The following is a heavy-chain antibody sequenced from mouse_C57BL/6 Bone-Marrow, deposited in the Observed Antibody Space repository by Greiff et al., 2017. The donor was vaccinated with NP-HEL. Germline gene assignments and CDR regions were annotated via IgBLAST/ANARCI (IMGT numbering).Heavy chain of an antibody. J-gene: IGHJ4*01. CDR2: IDPSDSYT. Sequence: QVQLQQPGAELVMPGASVKLSCKASGYTFTSYWMHWVKQRPGQGLEWIGEIDPSDSYTNSNQKFKGKSTLTVDKSSSTAYMQLSSLTSEDSAVYYCARGPGYPYYYAMDYWGQGTSVTVSS. CDR1: GYTFTSYW. V-gene: IGHV1-69*01. D-gene: IGHD3-2*02. CDR3: ARGPGYPYYYAMDY.